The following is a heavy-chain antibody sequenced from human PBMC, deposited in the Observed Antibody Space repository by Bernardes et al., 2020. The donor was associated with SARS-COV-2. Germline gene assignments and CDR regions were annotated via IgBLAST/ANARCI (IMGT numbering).Heavy chain of an antibody. J-gene: IGHJ5*02. CDR1: GGSLSGSY. D-gene: IGHD3-22*01. Sequence: SETLSLTCAVYGGSLSGSYWNWIRQAPGPGLAWIGEINYSGSTNYNPSLESRVTISIDTSKNQFSLKLSSVTAADTAVYFCARWYDSSVYSWLDPWGQGTLVTVSS. CDR3: ARWYDSSVYSWLDP. CDR2: INYSGST. V-gene: IGHV4-34*01.